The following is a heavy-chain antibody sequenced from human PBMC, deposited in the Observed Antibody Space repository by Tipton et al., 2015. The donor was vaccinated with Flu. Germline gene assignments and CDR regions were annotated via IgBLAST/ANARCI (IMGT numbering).Heavy chain of an antibody. CDR2: IYFTGST. V-gene: IGHV4-59*11. Sequence: TLSLTCTVSGGSISSHCWSWIRQPPGKGLEWIGYIYFTGSTNYNPSLKSRVTISVDTSKNQFSLKLSSVTAADTAVYYCARGDCSSTSCLDYWGQGTLVTVSS. J-gene: IGHJ4*02. CDR3: ARGDCSSTSCLDY. D-gene: IGHD2-2*01. CDR1: GGSISSHC.